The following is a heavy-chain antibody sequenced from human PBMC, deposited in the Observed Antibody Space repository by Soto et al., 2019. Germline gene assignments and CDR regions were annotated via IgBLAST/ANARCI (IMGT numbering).Heavy chain of an antibody. V-gene: IGHV1-18*01. CDR3: ARVGGNSGWYLY. CDR2: ISAYNGDT. Sequence: ASVKVSCKASGYTFTNYGISWVRQAPGQGLERMGWISAYNGDTNYVQKFQGRVTMTTDTSTSTAYMELRSLRSDDTAVYYCARVGGNSGWYLYWGQGTPVTVSS. J-gene: IGHJ4*02. CDR1: GYTFTNYG. D-gene: IGHD6-19*01.